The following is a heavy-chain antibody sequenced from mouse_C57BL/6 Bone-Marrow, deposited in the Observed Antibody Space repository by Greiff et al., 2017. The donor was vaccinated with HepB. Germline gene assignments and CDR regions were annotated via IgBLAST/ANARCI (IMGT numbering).Heavy chain of an antibody. Sequence: EVQVVESGGGLVQPGGSLKLSCAASGFTFSDYYMYWVRQTPEKRLEWVAYISNGGGSTYYPDTVKGRFTISRDNAKNTLYLQMSRLKSEDTAMYDCARAYDGVGPRGFDYWGQGTTLTVSS. V-gene: IGHV5-12*01. CDR1: GFTFSDYY. D-gene: IGHD2-3*01. J-gene: IGHJ2*01. CDR3: ARAYDGVGPRGFDY. CDR2: ISNGGGST.